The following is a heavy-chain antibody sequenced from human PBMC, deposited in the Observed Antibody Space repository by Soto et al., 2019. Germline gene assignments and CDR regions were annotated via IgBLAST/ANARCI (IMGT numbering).Heavy chain of an antibody. CDR3: AKSLQNYYDSSGYPGPFFDI. CDR2: ISYDGSNK. D-gene: IGHD3-22*01. Sequence: LRLSYAASGFTFSSYAMSWVRQAPGKGLEWVAVISYDGSNKYYADSVKGRFTISRDNSKNTVSLQMNSLRAEDTAVYYCAKSLQNYYDSSGYPGPFFDIWGQGTMVTVSS. CDR1: GFTFSSYA. V-gene: IGHV3-30*18. J-gene: IGHJ3*02.